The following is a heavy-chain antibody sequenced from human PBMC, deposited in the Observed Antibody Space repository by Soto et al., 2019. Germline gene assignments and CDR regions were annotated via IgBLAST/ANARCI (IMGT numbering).Heavy chain of an antibody. J-gene: IGHJ6*02. CDR3: SRQVGPKYCFGNRCGKDV. Sequence: PGESLKISCRGSGYSFHSYWIGWVSQMPGKGLEWMGIIYPSDSNTRYSTSFQSHDTISAIKSISTTNLQWISLKASDTAMYYCSRQVGPKYCFGNRCGKDVWGQGTTVTVSS. CDR1: GYSFHSYW. V-gene: IGHV5-51*01. CDR2: IYPSDSNT. D-gene: IGHD2-15*01.